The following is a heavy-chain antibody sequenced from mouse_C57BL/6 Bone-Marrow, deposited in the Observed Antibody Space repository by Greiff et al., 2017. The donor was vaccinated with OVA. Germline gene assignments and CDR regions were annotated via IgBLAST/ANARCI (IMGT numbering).Heavy chain of an antibody. CDR3: ARYNWDHFDY. CDR1: GYTFTNYW. D-gene: IGHD4-1*01. Sequence: VQLQQSGAELVRPGTSVKMSCKASGYTFTNYWIGWAKQRPGHGLEWIGDIYPGGGYTNYNEKFKGKATLTADKSSSTAYMQISSLTSEDSAIYYCARYNWDHFDYWGQGTTLTVSP. V-gene: IGHV1-63*01. J-gene: IGHJ2*01. CDR2: IYPGGGYT.